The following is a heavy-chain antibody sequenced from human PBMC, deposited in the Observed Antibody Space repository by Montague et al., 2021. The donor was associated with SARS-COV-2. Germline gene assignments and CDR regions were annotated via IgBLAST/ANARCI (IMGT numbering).Heavy chain of an antibody. CDR2: IDWDDDK. Sequence: PAVVKPTKTLTLTCTFSGFSLSTSGMCVSWIRQPPGKALEWLARIDWDDDKYYSTSLKTRLTISKDTSKNQVVLTMTNMDPVATATYYCARRTYDILTGYAYGMDVWGQGTTVTVSS. D-gene: IGHD3-9*01. J-gene: IGHJ6*02. CDR1: GFSLSTSGMC. V-gene: IGHV2-70*11. CDR3: ARRTYDILTGYAYGMDV.